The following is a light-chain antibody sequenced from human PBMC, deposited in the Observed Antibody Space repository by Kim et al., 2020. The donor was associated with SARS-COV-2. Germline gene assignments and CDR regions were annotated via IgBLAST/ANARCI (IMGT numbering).Light chain of an antibody. Sequence: CPRESATPSRRDRHSVISTSLAWYQQNPGQAPGLPIFITSPRARGIPARFGGSGSGTDFTLPISKREPENFEVYYCQQNGSIPSTFGQETRLWIK. CDR3: QQNGSIPST. CDR1: HSVISTS. J-gene: IGKJ5*01. V-gene: IGKV3-20*01. CDR2: ITS.